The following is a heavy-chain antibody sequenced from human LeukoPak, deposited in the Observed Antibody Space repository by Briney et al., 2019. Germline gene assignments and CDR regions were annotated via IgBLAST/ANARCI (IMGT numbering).Heavy chain of an antibody. V-gene: IGHV3-7*01. CDR3: AREPYHTLSDMDV. J-gene: IGHJ6*03. D-gene: IGHD1-14*01. CDR2: INQDGSEK. Sequence: PGGSLRLSCTASGFIFSSYWMTWVRQAPGKGLEWVANINQDGSEKFYVDSVKGRFTISRDSATNSLYLQMNSLRAEDTAVYYCAREPYHTLSDMDVWGKGTTVTVSS. CDR1: GFIFSSYW.